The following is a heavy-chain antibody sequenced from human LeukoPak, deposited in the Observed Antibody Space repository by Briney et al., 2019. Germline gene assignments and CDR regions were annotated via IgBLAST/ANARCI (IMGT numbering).Heavy chain of an antibody. J-gene: IGHJ4*02. CDR1: GGSFSTDV. Sequence: SVKVSCKASGGSFSTDVITWVRQAPGQGLEWMGGIIPVFGTRNYAQKLQGRITIAADELTGTSYMELSSLRSEDTAVYYCAREGASHYDSTSDYWGQGTLVTVSA. CDR2: IIPVFGTR. D-gene: IGHD3-22*01. CDR3: AREGASHYDSTSDY. V-gene: IGHV1-69*13.